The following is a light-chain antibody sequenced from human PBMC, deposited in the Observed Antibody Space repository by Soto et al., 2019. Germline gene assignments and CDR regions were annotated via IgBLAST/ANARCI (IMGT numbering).Light chain of an antibody. Sequence: EIVMTQSPATLSVSPGERATLSCRASQNVRSNLVWYQQKPGQAPRLLIYGASSRATGIPDRFSGSGSGTDLTITISKLEPEDFEVYDCQQSGSSPWTFGQGTKVDIK. CDR3: QQSGSSPWT. V-gene: IGKV3-20*01. CDR2: GAS. CDR1: QNVRSN. J-gene: IGKJ1*01.